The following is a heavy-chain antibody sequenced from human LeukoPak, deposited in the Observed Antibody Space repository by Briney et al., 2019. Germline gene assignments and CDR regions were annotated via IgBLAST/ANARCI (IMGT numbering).Heavy chain of an antibody. V-gene: IGHV4-34*01. D-gene: IGHD5-12*01. CDR1: GGSFSGYY. J-gene: IGHJ4*02. CDR3: ARGYSGYDWFDY. Sequence: KPSETLSLTCAVYGGSFSGYYCSWIRQPPGKRLEWIGEINHSGSTNSNPSPKSRVTISVDTSKNQFSLKLSSVTAADTAAYYCARGYSGYDWFDYWGQGTLVTVSS. CDR2: INHSGST.